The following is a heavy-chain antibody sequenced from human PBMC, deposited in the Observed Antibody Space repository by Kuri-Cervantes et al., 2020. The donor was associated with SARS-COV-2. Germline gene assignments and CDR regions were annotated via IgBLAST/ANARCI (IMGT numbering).Heavy chain of an antibody. Sequence: GVLRLSCAVSGGSISSSNWWSWVRQLPGKGLEWSGEIYHSGSTNYNPSLKSRVTISVDKSKNQFSLKLSSVTAADTAVYYCARKVGGGDLYYYGMDVWGQGTTITVSS. CDR1: GGSISSSNW. D-gene: IGHD4-17*01. CDR3: ARKVGGGDLYYYGMDV. V-gene: IGHV4-4*02. J-gene: IGHJ6*02. CDR2: IYHSGST.